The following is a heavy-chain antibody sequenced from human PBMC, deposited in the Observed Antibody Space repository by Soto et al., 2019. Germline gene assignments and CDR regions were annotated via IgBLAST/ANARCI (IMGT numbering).Heavy chain of an antibody. V-gene: IGHV3-49*03. CDR1: GFTFGDYA. CDR2: IRSKAYGGTT. D-gene: IGHD3-22*01. J-gene: IGHJ4*02. Sequence: GGSLRLSCTASGFTFGDYAMSWFRQAPGKGLEWVGFIRSKAYGGTTEYAASVKGRFTISRDDSKSIAYLQMNSLKTEDTAVYYCTRAWYYDSSGYNGLIYWGQRTPVTVSS. CDR3: TRAWYYDSSGYNGLIY.